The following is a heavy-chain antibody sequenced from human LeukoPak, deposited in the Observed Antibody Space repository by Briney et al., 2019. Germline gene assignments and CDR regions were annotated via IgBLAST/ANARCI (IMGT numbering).Heavy chain of an antibody. CDR1: GGSISSYY. CDR2: IYYSGST. D-gene: IGHD3-3*01. Sequence: PSETLSLTCTVSGGSISSYYWSWIRQPPGKGLEWIGYIYYSGSTNYNPSLKSRVTISVDTSKNQFSLKLSSVTAADTAVYYCARGWDGYDFWSGYFDPWGQGTLVTVSS. J-gene: IGHJ5*02. V-gene: IGHV4-59*01. CDR3: ARGWDGYDFWSGYFDP.